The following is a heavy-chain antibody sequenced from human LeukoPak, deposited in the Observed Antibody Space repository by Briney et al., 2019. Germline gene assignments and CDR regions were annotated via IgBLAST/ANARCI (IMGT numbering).Heavy chain of an antibody. CDR1: GFTFSSYS. CDR2: ISSSSYI. D-gene: IGHD4-23*01. Sequence: GGSLRLSCAASGFTFSSYSMNWVRQAPGKGLEWVSSISSSSYIYYADSVKGRFTISRDNAKNSLYLQMNSLRSDDTAVYYCASFKTTVVTRVSQLGFDYWGQGTLVTVSS. CDR3: ASFKTTVVTRVSQLGFDY. J-gene: IGHJ4*02. V-gene: IGHV3-21*04.